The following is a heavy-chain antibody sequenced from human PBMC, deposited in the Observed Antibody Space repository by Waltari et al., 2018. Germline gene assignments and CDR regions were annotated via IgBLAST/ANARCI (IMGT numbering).Heavy chain of an antibody. CDR3: ATDIGASVGTAAFDV. Sequence: GWFLQPAGRGREWIGIMSDCGATNSRPALKSGVIVSRERSKNQLSRKLGSVTAADTAVYECATDIGASVGTAAFDVLGQGTMVTVSS. CDR2: MSDCGAT. D-gene: IGHD1-1*01. J-gene: IGHJ3*01. V-gene: IGHV4-39*02.